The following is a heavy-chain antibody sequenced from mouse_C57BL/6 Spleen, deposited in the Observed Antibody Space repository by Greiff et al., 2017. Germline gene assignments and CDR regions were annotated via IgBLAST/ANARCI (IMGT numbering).Heavy chain of an antibody. Sequence: QVQLQQPGAELVRPGASVTLSCKASGYTFTDYEMHWVKQTPVHGLEWIGAIDPETGSTAYNQKFKGKAILTADKSSSTAYLMRRSLTSEDSAVYYGRPCNTVVYDHYFDYWGPGATLTCSS. V-gene: IGHV1-15*01. CDR3: RPCNTVVYDHYFDY. CDR1: GYTFTDYE. J-gene: IGHJ2*01. CDR2: IDPETGST. D-gene: IGHD1-1*01.